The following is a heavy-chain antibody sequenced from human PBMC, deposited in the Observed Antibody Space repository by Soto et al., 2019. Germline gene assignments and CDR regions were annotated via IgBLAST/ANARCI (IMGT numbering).Heavy chain of an antibody. CDR2: NYYSGTT. V-gene: IGHV4-59*01. Sequence: TSETLSLTCAVSGVSISSYYWSWIRQPPGKGLEWIGYNYYSGTTNYNPSLKSRVTISVDTSKNQVSLRLTSVTAADTAVCYCVREAYIGYGHAIDHWGQGILVTVSS. J-gene: IGHJ4*02. CDR3: VREAYIGYGHAIDH. D-gene: IGHD5-12*01. CDR1: GVSISSYY.